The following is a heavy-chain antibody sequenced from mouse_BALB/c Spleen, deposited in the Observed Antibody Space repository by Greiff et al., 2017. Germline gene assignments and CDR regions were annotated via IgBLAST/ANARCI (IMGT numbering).Heavy chain of an antibody. CDR3: ARWHYGSGYAMDY. J-gene: IGHJ4*01. D-gene: IGHD1-1*01. V-gene: IGHV3-2*02. CDR1: GYSITSDYA. CDR2: ISYSGST. Sequence: VQLKESGPGLVKPSQSLSLTCTVTGYSITSDYAWNWIRQFPGNKLEWMGYISYSGSTSYNPSLKSRISITRDTSKNQFFLQLNSVTTEDTATYYCARWHYGSGYAMDYWGQGTSVTVSA.